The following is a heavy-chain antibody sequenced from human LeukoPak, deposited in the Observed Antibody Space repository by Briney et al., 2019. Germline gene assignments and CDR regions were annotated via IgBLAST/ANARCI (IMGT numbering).Heavy chain of an antibody. Sequence: GGSLRLSCAASGFTFSSYAMSWVRQGPGKGLEWVSAISGSGGSTYYADSVKGRFTISRDNSKNTLYLQMNSLRAEDTAVYYCAKDLLEMATHAGYYFDYWGQGTLVTVSS. CDR3: AKDLLEMATHAGYYFDY. CDR2: ISGSGGST. D-gene: IGHD5-24*01. CDR1: GFTFSSYA. J-gene: IGHJ4*02. V-gene: IGHV3-23*01.